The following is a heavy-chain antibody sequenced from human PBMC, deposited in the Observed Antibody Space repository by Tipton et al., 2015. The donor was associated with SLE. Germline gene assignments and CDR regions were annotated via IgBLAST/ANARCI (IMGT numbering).Heavy chain of an antibody. Sequence: TLSLTCTVSGGSISSYYWSWIRQPPGKGLEWIGEINHSGSTYYNPSLKSRLTMSADTSKNQISLKLSSVSAADTAVYYCARGISWGWFDPWGQGTLVTVSS. CDR1: GGSISSYY. J-gene: IGHJ5*02. V-gene: IGHV4-34*09. D-gene: IGHD3-16*01. CDR3: ARGISWGWFDP. CDR2: INHSGST.